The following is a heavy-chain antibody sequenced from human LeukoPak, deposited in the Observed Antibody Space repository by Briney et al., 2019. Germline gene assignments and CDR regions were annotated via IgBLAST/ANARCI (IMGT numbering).Heavy chain of an antibody. J-gene: IGHJ4*02. CDR2: MKPDASHI. CDR1: GFTFSSYW. D-gene: IGHD3-10*01. Sequence: GGSLRLSCAASGFTFSSYWMSWVRQAPGEGLEWVANMKPDASHISYVDSVEGRFTISRDNAKNSLYLQMDSLRADDTAVYYCVRDSRTYGYFWGRGTLVTVSS. CDR3: VRDSRTYGYF. V-gene: IGHV3-7*01.